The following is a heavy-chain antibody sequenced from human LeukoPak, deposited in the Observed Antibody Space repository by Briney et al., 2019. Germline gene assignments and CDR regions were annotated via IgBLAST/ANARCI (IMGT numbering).Heavy chain of an antibody. CDR1: GYTFTSYA. Sequence: GASVEVSCTASGYTFTSYAMHWVRQAPGQRLEWMGWINAGNGNTKYSQKFQGRVTITRDTSASTAYMELSSLRSEDTAVYYCAGYLMVQPWSSNWGQGTMVTVSS. V-gene: IGHV1-3*01. CDR3: AGYLMVQPWSSN. D-gene: IGHD1-1*01. CDR2: INAGNGNT. J-gene: IGHJ3*01.